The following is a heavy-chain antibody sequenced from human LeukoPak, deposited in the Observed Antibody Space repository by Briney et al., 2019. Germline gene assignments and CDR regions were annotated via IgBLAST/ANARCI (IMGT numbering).Heavy chain of an antibody. Sequence: PGGSLRLSCAASGFTFSDYAMSWVRQAPGKGLEWVSGLSGSGDVIYYADSVKGRFTISRDNAKNSLYLQMNSLRAEDTAVYYCAREDSSSFNAFDIWGQGTMVTVSS. CDR3: AREDSSSFNAFDI. J-gene: IGHJ3*02. V-gene: IGHV3-23*01. CDR1: GFTFSDYA. D-gene: IGHD6-6*01. CDR2: LSGSGDVI.